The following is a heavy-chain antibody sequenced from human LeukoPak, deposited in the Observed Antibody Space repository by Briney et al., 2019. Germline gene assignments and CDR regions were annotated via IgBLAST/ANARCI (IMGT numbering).Heavy chain of an antibody. V-gene: IGHV4-39*07. Sequence: SETLSLTCTVSGGSISSSSYYWGWIRQPPGKGLEWIGSIYYSGSTYYNPSLKSRVTISVDTSKNQFSLKLSSVTAADTAVYYCARDRQWEGLGYYYYGMDVWGQGTTVTVSS. D-gene: IGHD1-26*01. CDR2: IYYSGST. CDR3: ARDRQWEGLGYYYYGMDV. CDR1: GGSISSSSYY. J-gene: IGHJ6*02.